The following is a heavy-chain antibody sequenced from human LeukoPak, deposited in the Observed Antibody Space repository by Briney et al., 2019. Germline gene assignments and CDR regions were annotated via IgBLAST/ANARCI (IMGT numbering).Heavy chain of an antibody. V-gene: IGHV3-30-3*02. D-gene: IGHD6-13*01. J-gene: IGHJ4*02. CDR1: GFDFHNYV. CDR3: AKTRPLDSSSWSHGDY. Sequence: PGGSLRLSCAASGFDFHNYVIHWVRQAPGKGLEWVAVISSDVNIKYYADSVKGRFTISRDSSSKMVSLQMNSLGTEDTAVYYCAKTRPLDSSSWSHGDYWGQGTLVTVSS. CDR2: ISSDVNIK.